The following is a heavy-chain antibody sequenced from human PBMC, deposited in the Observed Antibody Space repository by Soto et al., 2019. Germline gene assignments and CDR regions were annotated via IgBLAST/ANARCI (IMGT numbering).Heavy chain of an antibody. CDR3: ANRGYSYGFVIY. V-gene: IGHV1-69*04. Sequence: ASVKVSCKASGYTFTSYAMHWVRQAPGQGLEWMGRIIPMLGIANYAQKFQGRVTITADKSTSTAYMELSSLRSEDTAVYYCANRGYSYGFVIYWGQGTLVTVSS. CDR1: GYTFTSYA. CDR2: IIPMLGIA. J-gene: IGHJ4*02. D-gene: IGHD5-18*01.